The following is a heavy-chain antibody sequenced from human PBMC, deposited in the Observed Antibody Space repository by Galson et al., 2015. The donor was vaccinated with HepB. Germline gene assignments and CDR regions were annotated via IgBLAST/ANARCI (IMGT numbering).Heavy chain of an antibody. CDR3: ARFRGYSYGDYYYYGMDV. CDR1: GGTFSSYA. J-gene: IGHJ6*02. CDR2: IIPIFGTA. V-gene: IGHV1-69*13. D-gene: IGHD5-18*01. Sequence: SVKVSCKASGGTFSSYAISWVRQAPGQGLEWMGGIIPIFGTANYAQKFQGRVTITADESTSTAYMELSSLRSEDTAVYYCARFRGYSYGDYYYYGMDVWGQGTTVPVSS.